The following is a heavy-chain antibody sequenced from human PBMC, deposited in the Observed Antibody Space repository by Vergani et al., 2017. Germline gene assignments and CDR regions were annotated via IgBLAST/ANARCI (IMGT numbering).Heavy chain of an antibody. J-gene: IGHJ5*02. CDR2: IYYSGST. D-gene: IGHD1-20*01. CDR1: GGSISSYY. V-gene: IGHV4-59*01. CDR3: ARVITGTAYNWFDP. Sequence: QVQLQESGPGLVKPSETLSLTCTVSGGSISSYYWSWIRQPPGKGLEWIGYIYYSGSTNYNPSLKSRVTISVDTSKNQFSLKLSSVTAADPAVYYCARVITGTAYNWFDPWGQGTLVTVFS.